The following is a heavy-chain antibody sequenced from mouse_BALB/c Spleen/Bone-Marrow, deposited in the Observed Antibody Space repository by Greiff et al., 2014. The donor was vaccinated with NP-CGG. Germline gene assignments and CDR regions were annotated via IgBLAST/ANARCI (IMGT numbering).Heavy chain of an antibody. CDR1: GYNFTSYW. V-gene: IGHV1-5*01. Sequence: VQLQQSGTVLARPGASVKMSCKASGYNFTSYWMHWVKQRPGQGLEWIGAIYPGNSDTNYDQKFQGKAKLTAVTSTNTAYMELSSRTKEESTVDYYTRWGVYDSSFMDYWGQGTSVTVSS. D-gene: IGHD1-1*01. CDR2: IYPGNSDT. J-gene: IGHJ4*01. CDR3: TRWGVYDSSFMDY.